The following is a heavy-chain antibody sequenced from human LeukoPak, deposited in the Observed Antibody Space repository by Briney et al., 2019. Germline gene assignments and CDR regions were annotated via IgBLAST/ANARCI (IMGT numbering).Heavy chain of an antibody. J-gene: IGHJ4*02. V-gene: IGHV1-18*01. CDR2: ISTYNRDT. CDR3: ARGYNRGYFDY. Sequence: ASVKVSCKASGYTFTSYGVSWVRQPPGQGLEWMGWISTYNRDTDYAQKVQGRVTMTTDTSTRTAYMELRSLRSDDTAVYYCARGYNRGYFDYSGQGTLVTVSS. CDR1: GYTFTSYG. D-gene: IGHD1-1*01.